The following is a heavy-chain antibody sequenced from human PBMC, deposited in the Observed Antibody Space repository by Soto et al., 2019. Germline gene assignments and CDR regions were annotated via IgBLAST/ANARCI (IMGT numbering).Heavy chain of an antibody. CDR1: GGSISSYY. CDR2: IYYSGST. CDR3: ARHWRIYYFDY. Sequence: QVQLQESGPGLVKPSETLSLTCTVSGGSISSYYWSWIRQPPGKGLEWIGYIYYSGSTNYNPSLKSRVTISVDTSKNQFSLKLSSVTAADTAVYYCARHWRIYYFDYWGQGTLVTVSS. J-gene: IGHJ4*02. V-gene: IGHV4-59*08.